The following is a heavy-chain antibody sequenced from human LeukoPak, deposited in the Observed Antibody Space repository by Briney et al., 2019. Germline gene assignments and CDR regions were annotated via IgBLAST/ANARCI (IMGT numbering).Heavy chain of an antibody. D-gene: IGHD1-1*01. CDR3: ARGIQARPGTLGY. V-gene: IGHV1-2*02. J-gene: IGHJ4*02. CDR2: INPNSGGT. CDR1: GYTFTGYY. Sequence: AASVKVSCKASGYTFTGYYMHWVRQAPGQGLEWMGWINPNSGGTNYAQKFQGRVTMTRDTSISTAYMELSRLRSDDTAVYYCARGIQARPGTLGYWGQGTLVTVSS.